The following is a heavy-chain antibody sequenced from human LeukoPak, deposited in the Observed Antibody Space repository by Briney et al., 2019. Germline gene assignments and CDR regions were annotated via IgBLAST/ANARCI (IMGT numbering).Heavy chain of an antibody. CDR1: GGSIRSYY. Sequence: SETLSLTCSVSGGSIRSYYWSWIRQPPGKGPEWIGYIHYSGSTNYNPSLKSRVTISVDTSKNQFSLKMSSVTAADTAVYYCARDQTSKGDAFDIWGQGTMVTVSS. CDR3: ARDQTSKGDAFDI. V-gene: IGHV4-59*01. J-gene: IGHJ3*02. CDR2: IHYSGST.